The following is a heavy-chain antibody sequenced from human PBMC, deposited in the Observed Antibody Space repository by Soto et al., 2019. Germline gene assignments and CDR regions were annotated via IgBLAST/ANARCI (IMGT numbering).Heavy chain of an antibody. CDR1: GDSIISSNW. D-gene: IGHD6-19*01. CDR3: VRDSGNGWKDY. CDR2: IDHSGST. J-gene: IGHJ4*02. Sequence: SETLSLTCAVSGDSIISSNWWTWVRQPPGKGLEWIGEIDHSGSTDYNPSLKSRVTMSVDKPKNQFSLKLSSVTAADTAIYYCVRDSGNGWKDYWGQGTLVNVS. V-gene: IGHV4-4*02.